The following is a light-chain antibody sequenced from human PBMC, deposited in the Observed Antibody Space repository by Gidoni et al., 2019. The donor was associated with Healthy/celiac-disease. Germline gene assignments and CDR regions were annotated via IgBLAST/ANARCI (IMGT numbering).Light chain of an antibody. Sequence: DFQLSHSPSSLSASVGDRVTITCRESKSISSYLNWYQQRPGKATKLLIYAASSLQSGVPSRFRGSGSGTDITLTISSLQPEDVETEYCQQSYSTPHMYTFGQXTKLEIK. J-gene: IGKJ2*01. V-gene: IGKV1-39*01. CDR2: AAS. CDR3: QQSYSTPHMYT. CDR1: KSISSY.